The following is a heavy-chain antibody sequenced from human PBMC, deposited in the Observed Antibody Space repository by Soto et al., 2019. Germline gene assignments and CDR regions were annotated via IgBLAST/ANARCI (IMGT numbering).Heavy chain of an antibody. J-gene: IGHJ6*02. Sequence: ASVKGSCKASGYTLTSYGIGWVRLAPGQGLEWMGWISAYNGNTNYAQKLQGRVTMTTDTSTSTAYMELRSLRSDDTAVYYCAREHPYYYYYYGMDVWGQGTTVTVSS. CDR3: AREHPYYYYYYGMDV. CDR2: ISAYNGNT. V-gene: IGHV1-18*01. CDR1: GYTLTSYG.